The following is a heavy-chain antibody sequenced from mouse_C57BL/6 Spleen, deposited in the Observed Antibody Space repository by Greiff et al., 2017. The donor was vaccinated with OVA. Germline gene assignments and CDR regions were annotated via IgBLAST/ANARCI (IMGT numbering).Heavy chain of an antibody. CDR2: INPSNGGT. CDR1: GYTFTSYW. V-gene: IGHV1-53*01. CDR3: ARSQQLKPPHLDY. D-gene: IGHD3-2*02. J-gene: IGHJ2*01. Sequence: QVQLQQPGTELVKPGASVKLSCKASGYTFTSYWMHWVKQRPGQGLEWIGNINPSNGGTKYNEKFKSKDTLTVDKSSSTAYMQLSSLISDDAAVYYCARSQQLKPPHLDYWGQGTTLTVSS.